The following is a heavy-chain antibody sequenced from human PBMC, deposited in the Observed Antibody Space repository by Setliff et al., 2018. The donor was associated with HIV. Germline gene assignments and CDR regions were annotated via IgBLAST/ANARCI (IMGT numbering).Heavy chain of an antibody. CDR2: IYSSGTT. D-gene: IGHD3-10*01. Sequence: SETLSLTCFVSGVSISDHYWGWIRQPPGKGLEWIGYIYSSGTTQYNPSVESRVTMSLDTSRDQFSLNLRSVTAADTAVYFCARAAMFRGVVGWSLYYFDYWGQGALVTVSS. J-gene: IGHJ4*02. CDR3: ARAAMFRGVVGWSLYYFDY. V-gene: IGHV4-4*09. CDR1: GVSISDHY.